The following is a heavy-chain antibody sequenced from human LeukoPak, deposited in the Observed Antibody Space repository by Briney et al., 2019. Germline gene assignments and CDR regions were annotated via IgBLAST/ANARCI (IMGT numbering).Heavy chain of an antibody. CDR2: INPNSGGT. D-gene: IGHD3-22*01. J-gene: IGHJ5*02. CDR3: ARGQRYYYDSSGYNWFDP. Sequence: ASVKVSCKASGYTFTGYYMHWVRQAPGQGLEWMGWINPNSGGTNYAQKFQGRVTMTRDTSISTAYMELSRLRSDDTAVYYCARGQRYYYDSSGYNWFDPWGQGTPVTVSS. V-gene: IGHV1-2*02. CDR1: GYTFTGYY.